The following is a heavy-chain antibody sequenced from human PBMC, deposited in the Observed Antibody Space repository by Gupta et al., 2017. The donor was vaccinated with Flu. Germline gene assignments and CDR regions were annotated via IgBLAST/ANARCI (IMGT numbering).Heavy chain of an antibody. CDR2: INPYSGKSGGK. Sequence: QVQLVQSGAEVTKPGASVTVSCKASGYTFTDYYIHWVRQAPGQGLEWMGLINPYSGKSGGKSDEQRFQDRVNMTRETAITTAYMELSRLRSDDTAVYYWATISREMAREVPANYDDYGMDVGGQGTTVSVSS. CDR3: ATISREMAREVPANYDDYGMDV. J-gene: IGHJ6*02. V-gene: IGHV1-2*02. D-gene: IGHD3-10*01. CDR1: GYTFTDYY.